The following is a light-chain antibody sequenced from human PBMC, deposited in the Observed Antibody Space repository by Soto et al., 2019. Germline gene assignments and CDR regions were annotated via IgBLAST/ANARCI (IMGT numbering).Light chain of an antibody. Sequence: EIVLTQSPATLSLSPGERATLSCRASQSVSSYLAWYQQKPGQAPRLLIYDASNRATGIPARFSGSGSGTDFTITISILEPEDLAVYYCQQRRNWYTFGQGTKLEIK. V-gene: IGKV3-11*01. CDR2: DAS. J-gene: IGKJ2*01. CDR3: QQRRNWYT. CDR1: QSVSSY.